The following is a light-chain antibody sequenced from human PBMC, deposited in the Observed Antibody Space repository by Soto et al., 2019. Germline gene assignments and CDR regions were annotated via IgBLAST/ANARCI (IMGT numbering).Light chain of an antibody. CDR2: DVS. CDR3: RSYTSSSTLYV. V-gene: IGLV2-14*01. CDR1: SSNVGGYNY. J-gene: IGLJ1*01. Sequence: QSVLTQPAYMSGSAGQSITISCTGTSSNVGGYNYVSWYRQHPGKAAKLMIYDVSNRPSGVSNRFSGSKSGNTASLTISALQAEDEADYYCRSYTSSSTLYVFGTGTKVTVL.